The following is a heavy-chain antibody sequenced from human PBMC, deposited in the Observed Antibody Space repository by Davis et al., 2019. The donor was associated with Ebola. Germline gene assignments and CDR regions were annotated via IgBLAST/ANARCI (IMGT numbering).Heavy chain of an antibody. CDR3: ARGEGLLWFGSYYYGMDV. CDR1: GYTFTGYY. V-gene: IGHV1-2*02. Sequence: ASVKVSCKASGYTFTGYYMHWVRQAPGQGLEWMGWINPNSGGTNYAQKFQGRVTMTRDTSISTAYMELSRLRSDDTAVYYCARGEGLLWFGSYYYGMDVWGQGTTVTVSS. D-gene: IGHD3-10*01. CDR2: INPNSGGT. J-gene: IGHJ6*02.